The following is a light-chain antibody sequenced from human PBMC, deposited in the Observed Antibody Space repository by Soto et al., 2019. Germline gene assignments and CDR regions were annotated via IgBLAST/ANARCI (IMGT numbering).Light chain of an antibody. CDR1: SSDVGGYNY. CDR3: SSYTSSSTPVI. V-gene: IGLV2-14*01. J-gene: IGLJ2*01. CDR2: EVS. Sequence: QSALTQPASVSGSPGQSITISCTGTSSDVGGYNYVSWYQQHPGKAPKLMIYEVSNRPSGVPNRLSGSKSGNTASLTISGLQAEDEADYYCSSYTSSSTPVIFGGGTKLTVL.